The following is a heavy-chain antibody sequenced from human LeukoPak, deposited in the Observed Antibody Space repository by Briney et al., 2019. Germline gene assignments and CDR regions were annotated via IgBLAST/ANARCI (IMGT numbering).Heavy chain of an antibody. CDR2: IGGSGSSI. D-gene: IGHD6-19*01. V-gene: IGHV3-23*01. Sequence: GGSLRLSCAASGFTFSGYSMNWVRQSPGKGLEWLSFIGGSGSSIYYADSVKGRFTISRDNSKNTLYLQMNSLRAEDTAVYYCAKSPSSGWYRGAPDYWGQGTLVTVSS. CDR1: GFTFSGYS. J-gene: IGHJ4*02. CDR3: AKSPSSGWYRGAPDY.